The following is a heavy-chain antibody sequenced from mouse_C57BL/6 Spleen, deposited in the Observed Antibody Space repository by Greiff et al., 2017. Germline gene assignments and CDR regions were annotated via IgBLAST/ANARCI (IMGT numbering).Heavy chain of an antibody. Sequence: EVKLVESGGGLVKPGGSLKLSCAASGFTFSSYAMSWVRQTPEKRLEWVATISDGGSYTYYPDNVKGRFTISRDNAKNNLYLQMSHLKSEDTAMYYCARSSGYGAMDYWGQGTSVTVSS. D-gene: IGHD3-2*02. CDR1: GFTFSSYA. J-gene: IGHJ4*01. V-gene: IGHV5-4*03. CDR3: ARSSGYGAMDY. CDR2: ISDGGSYT.